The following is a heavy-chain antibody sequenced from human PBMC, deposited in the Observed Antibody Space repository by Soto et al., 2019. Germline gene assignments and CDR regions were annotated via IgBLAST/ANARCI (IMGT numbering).Heavy chain of an antibody. CDR1: GYSFTRYA. D-gene: IGHD2-2*01. V-gene: IGHV1-2*04. CDR2: INANNGGT. Sequence: ASVKVSCKASGYSFTRYAIGWARQAPGQGLEWMGWINANNGGTNYAQKFQGWVTMTRDTSISTAYMELSRLRSDDTAVYYCARTYCSSTSCFNWFDPWGQGTLVTVPQ. CDR3: ARTYCSSTSCFNWFDP. J-gene: IGHJ5*02.